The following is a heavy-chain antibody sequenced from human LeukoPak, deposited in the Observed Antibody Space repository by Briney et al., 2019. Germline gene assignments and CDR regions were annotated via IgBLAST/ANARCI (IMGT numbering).Heavy chain of an antibody. CDR2: ISGSGGST. CDR3: ARVNYFYYYMDV. CDR1: GFTFSSYA. Sequence: GGSLRLSCAASGFTFSSYAMSWVRQAPGKGLEWVSAISGSGGSTYYADSVKGRFTISRDNAKNSLYLQMNSLRAEDTAVYYCARVNYFYYYMDVWGKGTTVTVSS. V-gene: IGHV3-23*01. J-gene: IGHJ6*03.